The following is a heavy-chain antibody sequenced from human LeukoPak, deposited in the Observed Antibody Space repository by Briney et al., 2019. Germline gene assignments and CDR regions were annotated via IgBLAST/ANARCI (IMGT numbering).Heavy chain of an antibody. V-gene: IGHV4-59*01. CDR3: ARHVRALNYFDY. J-gene: IGHJ4*02. Sequence: SETLSLTCTVSGGSISSYYWSWIRQPPGKGLEWIGYIYYSGSTNYNPSLKSRVTISVDTSKNQFSLKLSSVTAADTAVYYCARHVRALNYFDYWGQGTLVTVSS. CDR2: IYYSGST. CDR1: GGSISSYY. D-gene: IGHD3-10*02.